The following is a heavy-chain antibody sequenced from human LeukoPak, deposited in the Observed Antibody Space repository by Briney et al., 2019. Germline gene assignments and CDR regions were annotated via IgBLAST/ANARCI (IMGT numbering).Heavy chain of an antibody. CDR1: GFTVRGNY. CDR3: ARGLMWGFES. J-gene: IGHJ5*01. D-gene: IGHD2-8*01. Sequence: PGGSLRLSCAVSGFTVRGNYISWVRQPPGKGLEWVSVIYSGGTRNYGGSVKDRFTISRDNSKNTVYLQMDSLRVEDTAVYYCARGLMWGFESWGQGTLVTVSS. CDR2: IYSGGTR. V-gene: IGHV3-66*01.